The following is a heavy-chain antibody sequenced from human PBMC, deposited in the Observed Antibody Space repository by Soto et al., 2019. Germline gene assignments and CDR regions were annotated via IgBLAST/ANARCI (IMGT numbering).Heavy chain of an antibody. Sequence: SETLSLTCNVSGDSITSGGYYWSWIRQQPGKGLEWIGYVYHSGSTYYNPSPKSRVTISVDTSKNQFSLKLSSVTAADTAVYYCARTYGSGLNWFDPWGQGTLVTVSS. D-gene: IGHD3-10*01. V-gene: IGHV4-31*03. J-gene: IGHJ5*02. CDR3: ARTYGSGLNWFDP. CDR2: VYHSGST. CDR1: GDSITSGGYY.